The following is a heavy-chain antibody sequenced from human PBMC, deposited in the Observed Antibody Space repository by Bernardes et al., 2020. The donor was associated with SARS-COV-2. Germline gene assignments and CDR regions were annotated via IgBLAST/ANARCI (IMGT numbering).Heavy chain of an antibody. D-gene: IGHD3-3*01. CDR2: ISSSSSTI. Sequence: GGSLRLSCAASGFTFSSYSMNWVRQAPGKGLEWVSYISSSSSTIYYADSVKGRFTISRDNAKNSLYLQMNSLRAEDTAVYYCAREAYNYEFWSGYYSPDAFDIWGQGTMVTVSS. V-gene: IGHV3-48*04. CDR1: GFTFSSYS. J-gene: IGHJ3*02. CDR3: AREAYNYEFWSGYYSPDAFDI.